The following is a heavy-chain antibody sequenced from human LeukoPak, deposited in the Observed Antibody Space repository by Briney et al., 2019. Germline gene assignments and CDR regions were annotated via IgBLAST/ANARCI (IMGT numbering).Heavy chain of an antibody. D-gene: IGHD1-14*01. CDR2: ISSSGSYI. Sequence: GGSLRLSCAASGFTFSSYNMNWVRQAPGKGLEWVSSISSSGSYIYYAYSLKGRFTISRDNAKNSLYLQMNSLRAEDTAVYYCARGSSRPLDYWGQGTLVTVSS. CDR1: GFTFSSYN. CDR3: ARGSSRPLDY. V-gene: IGHV3-21*01. J-gene: IGHJ4*02.